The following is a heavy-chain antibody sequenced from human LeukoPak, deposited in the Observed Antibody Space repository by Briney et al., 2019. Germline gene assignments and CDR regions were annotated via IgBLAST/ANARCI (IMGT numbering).Heavy chain of an antibody. CDR3: GRDPNGDYIGAFDFQR. D-gene: IGHD4-17*01. Sequence: GGSLRLSCAASGFSVSSSYMSWVRQAPGKGLEWVSVIYTGGHTYYADSVKGRFTISRDSSKNTLYLQMNSLRAEDTAIYYCGRDPNGDYIGAFDFQRWGQGTQVTVSS. CDR2: IYTGGHT. J-gene: IGHJ1*01. V-gene: IGHV3-53*01. CDR1: GFSVSSSY.